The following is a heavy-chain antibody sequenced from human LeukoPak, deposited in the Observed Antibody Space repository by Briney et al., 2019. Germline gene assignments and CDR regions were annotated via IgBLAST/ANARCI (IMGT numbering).Heavy chain of an antibody. CDR2: IYYSGST. V-gene: IGHV4-59*08. CDR1: GGSISNYY. CDR3: ARGPMYSGSYYESSWFDP. J-gene: IGHJ5*02. Sequence: SETLSLTCTVSGGSISNYYWSWIRQPPGKGLEWIGYIYYSGSTNYNPSLKSRVTISVDTSKNQFSLKLSSVTAADTAVYYCARGPMYSGSYYESSWFDPWGQGTLVTVSS. D-gene: IGHD1-26*01.